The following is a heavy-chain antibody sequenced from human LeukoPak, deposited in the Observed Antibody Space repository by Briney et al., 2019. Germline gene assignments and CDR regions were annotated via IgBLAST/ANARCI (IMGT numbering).Heavy chain of an antibody. CDR2: MNPNSGNT. D-gene: IGHD6-13*01. CDR3: ARGKWQQLVRVLVY. J-gene: IGHJ4*02. CDR1: GYTFTSYD. V-gene: IGHV1-8*01. Sequence: ASVKVSCKASGYTFTSYDINWVRQATGQGLEWMGWMNPNSGNTGYAQKFQGRVTMTRNASISTAYMELSSLRSDDTAVYYCARGKWQQLVRVLVYWGQGTLVTVSS.